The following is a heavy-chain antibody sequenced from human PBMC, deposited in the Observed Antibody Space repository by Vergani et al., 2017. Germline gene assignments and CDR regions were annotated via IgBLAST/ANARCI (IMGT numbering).Heavy chain of an antibody. Sequence: QVQLQESGPGLVKPPGTLSLTCAVSGDSISSNNCWTWVRRPPGKGLEWIGEIGNTEDTKYSPSLKSRVTVSVDESRNLFSLRLNSVTAADTAVYYCATIGYRRWGYYFDYWGQGILVTVSS. CDR3: ATIGYRRWGYYFDY. CDR2: IGNTEDT. D-gene: IGHD2-2*02. V-gene: IGHV4-4*03. J-gene: IGHJ4*02. CDR1: GDSISSNNC.